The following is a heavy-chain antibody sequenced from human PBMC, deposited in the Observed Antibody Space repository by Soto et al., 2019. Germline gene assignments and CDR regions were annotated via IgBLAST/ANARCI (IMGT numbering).Heavy chain of an antibody. D-gene: IGHD2-2*01. J-gene: IGHJ4*01. Sequence: GASVKVSCKASGYTFTSYFMHWVRQAPGQGLEWMGIINPSGGSTTYAQQFQGRVTMTRDTSASTVYMELNSLRSEDTAVYYCARSRSTSCSFDYWGQGTLVTVSS. V-gene: IGHV1-46*01. CDR2: INPSGGST. CDR3: ARSRSTSCSFDY. CDR1: GYTFTSYF.